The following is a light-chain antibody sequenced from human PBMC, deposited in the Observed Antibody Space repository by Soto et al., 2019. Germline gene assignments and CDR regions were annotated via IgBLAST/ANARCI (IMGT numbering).Light chain of an antibody. CDR2: EVS. J-gene: IGLJ1*01. Sequence: QSVLTQPASVSGSPVQSITISCTGTSSDVGGYNYVSWYQQHPGKAPKLMIYEVSNRPSGVSNRFSGSKSGNTASLTISGLQAEDEADYYYSSYTSHSTLDVFGTGTKLTVL. CDR1: SSDVGGYNY. CDR3: SSYTSHSTLDV. V-gene: IGLV2-14*01.